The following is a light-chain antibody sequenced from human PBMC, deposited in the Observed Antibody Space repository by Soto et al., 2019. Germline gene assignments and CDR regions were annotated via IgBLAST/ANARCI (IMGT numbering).Light chain of an antibody. CDR2: GAT. CDR3: QQCHATPLT. J-gene: IGKJ5*01. CDR1: QAIGNY. V-gene: IGKV1-39*01. Sequence: DIQMTQYPSSLSASVGGRVTITCRASQAIGNYLNWYQQKPGKAPNLLIFGATTLQSGVPSRFSGSGYGTNFTLIISVLQPEDFAIYYCQQCHATPLTFGQGTRLEI.